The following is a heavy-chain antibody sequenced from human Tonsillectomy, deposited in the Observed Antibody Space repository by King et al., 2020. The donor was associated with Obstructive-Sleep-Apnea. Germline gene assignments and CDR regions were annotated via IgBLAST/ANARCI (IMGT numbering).Heavy chain of an antibody. CDR3: TSALGSRALRDNWFDL. CDR1: GFIFSDYD. CDR2: ITTISQYI. Sequence: VQLVESGGGLVKPGGSLRLSCAASGFIFSDYDMNWVRRAPGKGLEWVSSITTISQYIYYADSVKGRFTISRDNANNLVYLQMSSLRAEDTAMYYCTSALGSRALRDNWFDLWGQGTLVTVSS. D-gene: IGHD3-10*01. V-gene: IGHV3-21*01. J-gene: IGHJ5*02.